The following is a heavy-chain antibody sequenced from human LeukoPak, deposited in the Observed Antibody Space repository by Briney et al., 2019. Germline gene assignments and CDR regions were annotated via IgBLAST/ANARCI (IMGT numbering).Heavy chain of an antibody. CDR3: ANHCSGVSCYGSDGP. V-gene: IGHV1-18*01. J-gene: IGHJ5*02. Sequence: ASVKVSCKASGYTFTSYDINWVRQAPGQGLEWMGWISAYNSDTNYAQEFHGRVTMTTDTPTSTAYMELRSLRSDDTAVYYCANHCSGVSCYGSDGPWGQGTLVTVSS. CDR1: GYTFTSYD. D-gene: IGHD2-15*01. CDR2: ISAYNSDT.